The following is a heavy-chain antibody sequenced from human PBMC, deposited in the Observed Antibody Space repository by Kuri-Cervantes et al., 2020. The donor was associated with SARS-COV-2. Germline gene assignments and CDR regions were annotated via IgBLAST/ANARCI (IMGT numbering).Heavy chain of an antibody. CDR2: IYTSGST. V-gene: IGHV4-4*07. D-gene: IGHD2-21*01. CDR1: GGTISSYY. CDR3: ARGVTGIEHTVVLIATYYYHYYMDV. Sequence: SGTLTLTCTASGGTISSYYRSWIRQPAGKGLEWIGRIYTSGSTNYNPSLTRRVTISVDTSKNKFSLKLNSVTAADTAVYYCARGVTGIEHTVVLIATYYYHYYMDVWGKGTTVTVSS. J-gene: IGHJ6*03.